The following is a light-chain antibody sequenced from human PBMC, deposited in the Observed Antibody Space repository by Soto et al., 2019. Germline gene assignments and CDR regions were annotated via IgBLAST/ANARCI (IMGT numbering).Light chain of an antibody. CDR3: QQYGSSPT. J-gene: IGKJ1*01. CDR2: GAS. CDR1: QSVSSSY. Sequence: EIVLTQSPGTLSLSPGERATLSCRASQSVSSSYLAWYQQKPGQAPRLLIYGASSGATGIPDRFSGSGSGTDFTLTISRLEPEDFVVYYCQQYGSSPTFGQGTKVDIK. V-gene: IGKV3-20*01.